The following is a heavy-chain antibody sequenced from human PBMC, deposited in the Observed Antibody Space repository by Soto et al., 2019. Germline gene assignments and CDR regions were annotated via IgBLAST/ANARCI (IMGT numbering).Heavy chain of an antibody. V-gene: IGHV4-4*02. D-gene: IGHD1-1*01. Sequence: QVQLQESGPGLVKPSGTLSLTCAVSGDSISSSNWWSCVRQPPGKGLTWIGVIYPSGNTNYNPSLMSPFSLSVDKFKNQLSLQLTSVTAAVAVVYFCARLDGFGYWGQGTLVTVSS. CDR3: ARLDGFGY. J-gene: IGHJ4*02. CDR2: IYPSGNT. CDR1: GDSISSSNW.